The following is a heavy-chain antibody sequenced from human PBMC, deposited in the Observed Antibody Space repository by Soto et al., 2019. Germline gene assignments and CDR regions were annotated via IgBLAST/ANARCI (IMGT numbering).Heavy chain of an antibody. CDR2: IYHSGST. D-gene: IGHD3-10*01. CDR3: ASGGGGGNY. Sequence: QVQLQESGPGLVKPSGTLSLTCAVSGGSVTNDNWWSWVRQPPGKGLEWIGEIYHSGSTNYNPSLRSRVTISIDNSNNQFSLKLNSVTAADTAVYSCASGGGGGNYWGQGTLVTVSS. J-gene: IGHJ4*02. V-gene: IGHV4-4*02. CDR1: GGSVTNDNW.